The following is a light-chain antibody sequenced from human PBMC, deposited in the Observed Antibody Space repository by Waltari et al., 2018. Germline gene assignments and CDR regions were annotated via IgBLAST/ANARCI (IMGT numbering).Light chain of an antibody. J-gene: IGKJ1*01. V-gene: IGKV4-1*01. CDR2: WGS. CDR1: QTIFFETNRKDY. Sequence: DIVLTQSPDSLAVSLGEGASITCKSSQTIFFETNRKDYLAWYQQKPRQPPKLLFSWGSTREAGVPDHFSASGSGTSFTLSISNLQAEDVAVYYCQQYYSTPRTFGQGTRVEIK. CDR3: QQYYSTPRT.